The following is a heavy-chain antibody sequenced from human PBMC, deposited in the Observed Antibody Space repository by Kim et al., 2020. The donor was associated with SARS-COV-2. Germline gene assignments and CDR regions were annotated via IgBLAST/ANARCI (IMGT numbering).Heavy chain of an antibody. CDR2: IYYSGST. Sequence: SETLSLTCTVSGGSISSYYWSWIRQPPGKGLEWIGYIYYSGSTNYNPSLKSRVTISVDTSKNQFSLKLSSVTAADTAVYYCARNSGYYSIEPVDYWGQGTLVTVSS. D-gene: IGHD3-22*01. CDR1: GGSISSYY. J-gene: IGHJ4*02. CDR3: ARNSGYYSIEPVDY. V-gene: IGHV4-59*13.